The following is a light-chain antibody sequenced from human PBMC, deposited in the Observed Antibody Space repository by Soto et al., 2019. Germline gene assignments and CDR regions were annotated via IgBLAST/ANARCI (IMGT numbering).Light chain of an antibody. J-gene: IGLJ3*02. CDR2: EVT. V-gene: IGLV2-8*01. CDR1: SSDVGAYNY. CDR3: SSFASSNTWV. Sequence: QSVLTQPPSASGSPGQSGTISCTGTSSDVGAYNYVSWYQQHAGKAPKLVIYEVTKRPSGVPDRFSGSKSANTASLTVSGLQAEDEADYYCSSFASSNTWVFGGGTKLPVL.